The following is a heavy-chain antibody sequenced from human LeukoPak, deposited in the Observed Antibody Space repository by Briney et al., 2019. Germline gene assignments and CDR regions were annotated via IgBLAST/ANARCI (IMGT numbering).Heavy chain of an antibody. CDR1: GFTFSSYG. CDR2: ISYDGSNK. V-gene: IGHV3-30*18. Sequence: GGSLRLSCAASGFTFSSYGMHWVRQAPGKGLEWVAVISYDGSNKYYADSVKGRFTISRDNSKNTLYLQMNSLRAEDTAVYYCAKDRGELEPQGGYFYYWGQGTLVTVSS. J-gene: IGHJ4*02. D-gene: IGHD1-14*01. CDR3: AKDRGELEPQGGYFYY.